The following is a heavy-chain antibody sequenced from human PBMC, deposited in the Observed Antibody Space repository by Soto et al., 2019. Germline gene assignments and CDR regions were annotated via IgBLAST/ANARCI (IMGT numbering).Heavy chain of an antibody. CDR3: ARGGRFLEWLPDPLGSAVQDY. V-gene: IGHV4-34*01. CDR2: INHSGST. J-gene: IGHJ4*02. CDR1: GGSFSGYY. Sequence: XATLSLTCAVYGGSFSGYYWSWIRQPPGKGLEWIGEINHSGSTNYNPSLKSRVTISVDTSKNQFSLKLSSVTAADTAVYYCARGGRFLEWLPDPLGSAVQDYWGQGTLVTVSS. D-gene: IGHD3-3*01.